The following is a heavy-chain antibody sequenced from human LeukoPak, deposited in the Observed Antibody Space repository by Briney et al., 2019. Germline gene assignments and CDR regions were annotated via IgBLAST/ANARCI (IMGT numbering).Heavy chain of an antibody. CDR3: ARLDRYYFDSSGYTYYYYMDV. CDR2: ISGGSDTI. Sequence: GGSLRLSCEASGFTFGSHSMNWVRQAPGKGLEWVSYISGGSDTIYYADSVKGRFTISRDNAENSLYLQMSSLRAEDTAVYYCARLDRYYFDSSGYTYYYYMDVWGKGTTVTISS. D-gene: IGHD3-22*01. J-gene: IGHJ6*03. V-gene: IGHV3-48*01. CDR1: GFTFGSHS.